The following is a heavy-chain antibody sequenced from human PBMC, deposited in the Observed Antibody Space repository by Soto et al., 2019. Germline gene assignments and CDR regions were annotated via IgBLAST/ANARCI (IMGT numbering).Heavy chain of an antibody. CDR3: ARVALEEDGYSQEIFEY. CDR1: GGSISSYY. V-gene: IGHV4-59*01. Sequence: PSETLSLTCTVSGGSISSYYWSWIRQPPGKGLEWIGYIYYSGSTNYNPSLKSRVTISVDTSKNQFSLKLSSVTAADTAVYYCARVALEEDGYSQEIFEYWGQGTLVTVSS. J-gene: IGHJ4*02. D-gene: IGHD4-4*01. CDR2: IYYSGST.